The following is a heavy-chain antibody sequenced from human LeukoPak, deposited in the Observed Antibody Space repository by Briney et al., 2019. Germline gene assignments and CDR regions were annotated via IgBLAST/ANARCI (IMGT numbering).Heavy chain of an antibody. CDR1: GDSVSSNSAA. V-gene: IGHV6-1*01. CDR2: TLYRSKWYN. CDR3: KRGRDDLLHGRAFDF. D-gene: IGHD2-15*01. J-gene: IGHJ3*01. Sequence: SQTLSLTCAISGDSVSSNSAAWNWIRQSPSRGLEWLGRTLYRSKWYNDYALSEKSRMAINVDTSKNQFSLQLNSVTPEDTALYYCKRGRDDLLHGRAFDFWAKGQWSPSHQ.